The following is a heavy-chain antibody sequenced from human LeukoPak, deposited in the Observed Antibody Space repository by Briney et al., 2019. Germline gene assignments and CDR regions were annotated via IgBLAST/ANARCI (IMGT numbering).Heavy chain of an antibody. CDR1: GFTFSSYA. CDR3: ANIVVVPASPDHYYYMDV. CDR2: ISYDGSNK. Sequence: GGSLRLSCAASGFTFSSYAMHWVRQAPGKGLEWVAVISYDGSNKYYADSVKGRFTISRDNSKNTLYLQMNSLRAEDTAVYYCANIVVVPASPDHYYYMDVWGKGTTVTVSS. J-gene: IGHJ6*03. D-gene: IGHD2-2*01. V-gene: IGHV3-30-3*01.